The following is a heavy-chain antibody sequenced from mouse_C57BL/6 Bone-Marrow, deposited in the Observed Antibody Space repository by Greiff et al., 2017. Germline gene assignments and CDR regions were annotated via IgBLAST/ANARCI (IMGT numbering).Heavy chain of an antibody. J-gene: IGHJ3*01. CDR3: ARSGFAY. V-gene: IGHV1-59*01. Sequence: QVQLKQPGAELVRPGTSVKLSCKASGYTFTSYWMHWVKQRPGQGLEWIGVIDPSDSYTNYNQKFKGKATLTVDKSSSTAYMQLSSLTSEDSAVYYCARSGFAYWGQGTLVTVSA. CDR2: IDPSDSYT. CDR1: GYTFTSYW.